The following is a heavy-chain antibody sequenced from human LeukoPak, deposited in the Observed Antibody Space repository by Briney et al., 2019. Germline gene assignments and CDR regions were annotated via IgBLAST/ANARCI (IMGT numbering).Heavy chain of an antibody. V-gene: IGHV4-31*03. Sequence: SETLSLTCTVSAGSISTSGFYWSWYRQPPGKGLEWIGYIYHNGNTQYNPSLKSRLIISVDTSKNQFSLKLNSVTAADTAVYYCARGPRWSGGNWGQGILVVVPS. D-gene: IGHD6-13*01. CDR1: AGSISTSGFY. CDR3: ARGPRWSGGN. J-gene: IGHJ4*02. CDR2: IYHNGNT.